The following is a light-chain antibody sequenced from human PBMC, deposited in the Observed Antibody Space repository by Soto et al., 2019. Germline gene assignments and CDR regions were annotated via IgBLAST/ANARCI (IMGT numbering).Light chain of an antibody. CDR2: EGS. V-gene: IGLV2-23*01. J-gene: IGLJ3*02. Sequence: QSALTQPASVSGSPGQSITISCTGTSSDVGGYDLVSWYQQHPGKAPKLIIYEGSKRPSGISHRFSGSKSGNTASLIISGLQGDDEGDYYCCAYVSSNTLLFGGGTKLTVL. CDR3: CAYVSSNTLL. CDR1: SSDVGGYDL.